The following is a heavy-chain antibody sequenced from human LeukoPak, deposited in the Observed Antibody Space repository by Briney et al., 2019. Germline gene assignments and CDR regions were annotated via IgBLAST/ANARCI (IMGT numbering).Heavy chain of an antibody. CDR2: IIPLTGSP. Sequence: ASVKVSCKASGGTFSLFAISWVRQAPGQGLEWMGRIIPLTGSPVYAQTFQDRVTITANISTRTAYLELNTLRSEDTAIHYCAIAVGGSNIWFESWGQGTLVTVSS. D-gene: IGHD1-26*01. J-gene: IGHJ5*01. CDR1: GGTFSLFA. CDR3: AIAVGGSNIWFES. V-gene: IGHV1-69*06.